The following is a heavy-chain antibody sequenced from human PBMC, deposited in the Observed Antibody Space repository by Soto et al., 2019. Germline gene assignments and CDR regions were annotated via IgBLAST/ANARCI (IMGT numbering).Heavy chain of an antibody. CDR1: GFTFSSYS. V-gene: IGHV3-48*02. Sequence: GGSLRLSCAASGFTFSSYSMNWVRQAPGKGLEWVSYISSSSSTIYYADSVKGRFTISRDNAKNSLYLQMNSLRDEDTAVYYCARMVRGVIIQPIGDYWGQGTLVTVSS. J-gene: IGHJ4*02. CDR3: ARMVRGVIIQPIGDY. D-gene: IGHD3-10*01. CDR2: ISSSSSTI.